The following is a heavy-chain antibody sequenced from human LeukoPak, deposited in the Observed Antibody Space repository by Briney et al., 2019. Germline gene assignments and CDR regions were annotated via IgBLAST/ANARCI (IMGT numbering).Heavy chain of an antibody. V-gene: IGHV1-24*01. D-gene: IGHD3-16*02. J-gene: IGHJ4*02. Sequence: GASVKVSCKASGYTLTELSMHWVRQAPGKGLEWMGGFDPEDGETIYAQKFQGRVTMTEDTSTDTAYMELSSLRSEDTAVYYCATGPKGLITFGGVIPPDYWGQGTLVTVSS. CDR1: GYTLTELS. CDR3: ATGPKGLITFGGVIPPDY. CDR2: FDPEDGET.